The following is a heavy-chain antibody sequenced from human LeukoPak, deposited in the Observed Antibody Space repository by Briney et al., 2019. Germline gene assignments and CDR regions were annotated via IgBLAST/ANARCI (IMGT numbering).Heavy chain of an antibody. J-gene: IGHJ2*01. Sequence: EASVKVSCKASEYTFTSYDINWVRQATGQGLEWMGWMNPNSGNTGYAQKFQGRVTMTRNTSISTAYMELSSLRSEDTAVYYCARSLTYYYDSSGYSKGYFDLWGRGTLVTVSS. D-gene: IGHD3-22*01. V-gene: IGHV1-8*01. CDR3: ARSLTYYYDSSGYSKGYFDL. CDR1: EYTFTSYD. CDR2: MNPNSGNT.